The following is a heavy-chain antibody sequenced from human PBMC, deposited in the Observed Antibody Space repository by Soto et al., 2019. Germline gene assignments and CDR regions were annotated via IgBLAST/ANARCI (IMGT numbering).Heavy chain of an antibody. CDR3: ANLRGPVNFDH. CDR2: IHYSGNT. D-gene: IGHD3-16*02. CDR1: GDSIGGNSFY. V-gene: IGHV4-39*01. Sequence: PSETLSLTCSVSGDSIGGNSFYWGWIPQTPGKGLEWIGSIHYSGNTYYNPSPKSRSPISVAAPKNQFSMKLSSVTAADTAVYFCANLRGPVNFDHWSPGTQVTVSS. J-gene: IGHJ4*02.